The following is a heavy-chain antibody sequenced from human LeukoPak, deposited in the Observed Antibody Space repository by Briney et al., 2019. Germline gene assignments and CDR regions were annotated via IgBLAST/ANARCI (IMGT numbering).Heavy chain of an antibody. V-gene: IGHV4-34*01. Sequence: SETLSLTCAVYGGSFSGYYWSWIRQPPGKGLEWIGEINHSGSTNYNPSLKSRVTMSVDTSKNQFSLKLSSVTAADTAVYYCARRVTAADHWGQGTPVTVSS. D-gene: IGHD6-13*01. CDR3: ARRVTAADH. CDR2: INHSGST. J-gene: IGHJ4*02. CDR1: GGSFSGYY.